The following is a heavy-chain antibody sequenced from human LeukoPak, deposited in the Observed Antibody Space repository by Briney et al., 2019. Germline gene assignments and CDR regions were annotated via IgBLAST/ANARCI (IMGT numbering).Heavy chain of an antibody. CDR1: GGTFSSYA. J-gene: IGHJ6*03. D-gene: IGHD6-6*01. CDR2: IIPIFGTA. Sequence: VASVKVSCKASGGTFSSYAISWVRQAPGQGLEWMGRIIPIFGTANYAQKFQGRVTITTDEATSTAYMELSSLRSEDTAVYYYARVLRRGSSSSSYYYYYMDVWGKGTTVTVSS. V-gene: IGHV1-69*05. CDR3: ARVLRRGSSSSSYYYYYMDV.